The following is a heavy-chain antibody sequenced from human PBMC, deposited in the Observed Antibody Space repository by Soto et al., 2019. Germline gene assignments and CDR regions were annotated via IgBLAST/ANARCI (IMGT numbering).Heavy chain of an antibody. V-gene: IGHV4-38-2*01. Sequence: LSLTCAVSGYPISSGYYWGWIRLPPGKGLEWIGSIYHSGTTYYNPSLKSRVTISLDTSKNQFSLQLSSVTAADTAVYYCARIVFRFGELDAFDIWGQGTMVTVSS. J-gene: IGHJ3*02. CDR1: GYPISSGYY. CDR3: ARIVFRFGELDAFDI. D-gene: IGHD3-10*01. CDR2: IYHSGTT.